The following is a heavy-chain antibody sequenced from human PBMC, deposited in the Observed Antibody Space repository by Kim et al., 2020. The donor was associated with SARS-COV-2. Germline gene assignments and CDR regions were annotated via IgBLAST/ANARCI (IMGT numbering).Heavy chain of an antibody. J-gene: IGHJ4*02. CDR1: GFTFSSYA. V-gene: IGHV3-23*03. D-gene: IGHD2-2*01. CDR2: IYSSGGRT. CDR3: AKGGVPAASTSDY. Sequence: GGSLRLSCAASGFTFSSYAMSWVRQAPGKGLEWVSVIYSSGGRTYYADSVKGRFSISRDNSKNMVYLQMNSLRAEDTAIYYCAKGGVPAASTSDYWGQGTLVTVSS.